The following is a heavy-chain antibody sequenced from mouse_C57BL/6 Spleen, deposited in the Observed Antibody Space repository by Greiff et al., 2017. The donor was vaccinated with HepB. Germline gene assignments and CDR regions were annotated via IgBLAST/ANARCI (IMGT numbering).Heavy chain of an antibody. CDR2: INPGSGGT. Sequence: VQLQESGAELVRPGTSVKVSCKASGYAFTNYLIEWVKQRPGQGLEWIGVINPGSGGTNYNEKFKGKATLTADKSSSTAYMQRSRLTSEDSAVYFCARGDYYGPGYFDVWGTGTTVTVSS. CDR1: GYAFTNYL. D-gene: IGHD1-1*01. V-gene: IGHV1-54*01. CDR3: ARGDYYGPGYFDV. J-gene: IGHJ1*03.